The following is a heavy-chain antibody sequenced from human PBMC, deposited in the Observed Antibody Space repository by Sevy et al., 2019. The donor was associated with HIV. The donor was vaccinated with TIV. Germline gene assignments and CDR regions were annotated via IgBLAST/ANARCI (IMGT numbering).Heavy chain of an antibody. D-gene: IGHD3-9*01. V-gene: IGHV3-11*01. CDR2: MSSSGYTI. Sequence: GGSLRLSCAASGFTFSDYFMSWIRQAPGKGLEWVSYMSSSGYTIHYANSVKGRFTISRDNAKNPLYLQMNSLRAEDTAVYYCAKLYDILTGHDFGFDYWGQGALVTVSS. CDR3: AKLYDILTGHDFGFDY. J-gene: IGHJ4*02. CDR1: GFTFSDYF.